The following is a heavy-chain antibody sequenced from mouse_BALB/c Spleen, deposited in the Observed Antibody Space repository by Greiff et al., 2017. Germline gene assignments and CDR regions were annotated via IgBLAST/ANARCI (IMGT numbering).Heavy chain of an antibody. J-gene: IGHJ2*01. V-gene: IGHV5-17*02. CDR1: GFTFSSFG. D-gene: IGHD2-14*01. Sequence: VQLKESGGGLVQPGGSRKLSCAASGFTFSSFGMHWVRQAPEKGLEWVAYISSGSSTIYYADTVKGRFTISRDNPKNTLFLQMTSLRSEDTAMYYCARRDRYYFDYWGQGTTLTVSS. CDR3: ARRDRYYFDY. CDR2: ISSGSSTI.